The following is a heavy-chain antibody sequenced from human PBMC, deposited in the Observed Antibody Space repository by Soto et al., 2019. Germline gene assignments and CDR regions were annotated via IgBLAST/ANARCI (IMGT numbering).Heavy chain of an antibody. CDR2: ISYDGINK. CDR3: AKEQSGYNHYAVDG. CDR1: GFIFSSYG. V-gene: IGHV3-30*18. D-gene: IGHD3-3*01. Sequence: QVQLVESGGGVVQPGRSLRLSCAASGFIFSSYGMHWVRQAPGKGLEWVAVISYDGINKNHADSVKGRFTISRDNSKNTQHLQMNSLRAEDTAVSYGAKEQSGYNHYAVDGWGQGTAVTVSS. J-gene: IGHJ6*02.